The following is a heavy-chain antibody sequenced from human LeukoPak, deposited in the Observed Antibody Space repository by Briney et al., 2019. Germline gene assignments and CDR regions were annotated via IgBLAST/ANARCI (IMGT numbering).Heavy chain of an antibody. D-gene: IGHD6-19*01. V-gene: IGHV3-23*01. J-gene: IGHJ4*02. CDR3: AKDRGTGWDY. Sequence: GGSLRLSCAASGFTFSAYDMNWVRQAPGKGLKWLSYISSSSTTKYHADSVKGRFTISRDNSKNTLYLQMNSLRAEDTAVYYCAKDRGTGWDYWGQGTLVSVSS. CDR1: GFTFSAYD. CDR2: ISSSSTTK.